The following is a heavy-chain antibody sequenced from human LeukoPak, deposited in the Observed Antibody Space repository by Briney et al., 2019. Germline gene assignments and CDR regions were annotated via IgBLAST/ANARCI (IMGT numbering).Heavy chain of an antibody. Sequence: PSETLSLTCAVYGGSFSGYYWSWIRQHPGKGLEWIGYVYYSGSTYYNPSLKSRVTISVDTSKNQFSLKLSSVTAADTAVYYCARSSGNSVLYDYWGQGTLVTVSS. J-gene: IGHJ4*02. D-gene: IGHD4-23*01. CDR1: GGSFSGYY. CDR2: VYYSGST. CDR3: ARSSGNSVLYDY. V-gene: IGHV4-31*11.